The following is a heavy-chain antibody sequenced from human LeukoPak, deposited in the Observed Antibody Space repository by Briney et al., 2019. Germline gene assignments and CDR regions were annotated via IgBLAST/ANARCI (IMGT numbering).Heavy chain of an antibody. J-gene: IGHJ4*02. V-gene: IGHV3-21*01. CDR1: GFTFSNAW. D-gene: IGHD3-10*01. Sequence: PGGSLRLSCAASGFTFSNAWMSWVRQAPGKGLEWVSSISSSSSYIYYADSVKGRFTISRDNAKNSLYLQMNSLRAEDTAVYYCARKWGKRGWFDYWGQGTLVTVSS. CDR3: ARKWGKRGWFDY. CDR2: ISSSSSYI.